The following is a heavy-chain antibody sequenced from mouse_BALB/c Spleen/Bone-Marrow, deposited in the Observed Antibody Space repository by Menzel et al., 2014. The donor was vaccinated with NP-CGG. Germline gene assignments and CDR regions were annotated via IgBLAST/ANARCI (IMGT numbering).Heavy chain of an antibody. V-gene: IGHV1S41*01. D-gene: IGHD1-1*01. Sequence: DLVKPGASVKLSCKASGYTFTSYWINWVKQRPGQGLDWIGRIAPGSGNIYYNEMFKVKATLTVDASSSTAYIQLSSLSSEDSAVYYCAREEITTVVAPAYWGQGTLVTVSA. CDR2: IAPGSGNI. CDR1: GYTFTSYW. J-gene: IGHJ3*01. CDR3: AREEITTVVAPAY.